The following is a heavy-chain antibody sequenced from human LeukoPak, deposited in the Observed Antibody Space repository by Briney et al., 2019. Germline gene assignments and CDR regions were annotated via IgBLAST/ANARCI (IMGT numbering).Heavy chain of an antibody. V-gene: IGHV4-30-4*07. CDR2: IYYSGST. Sequence: SETLSLTCTVSGGSISSGSYYWSWIRQPPGKGLEWIGYIYYSGSTYYNPSLKSRVTISVDTSKNQFSLKLSSVTAADTAVYYCARGDYYDSQDAFDIWGQGTVVTVSS. J-gene: IGHJ3*02. CDR1: GGSISSGSYY. CDR3: ARGDYYDSQDAFDI. D-gene: IGHD3-22*01.